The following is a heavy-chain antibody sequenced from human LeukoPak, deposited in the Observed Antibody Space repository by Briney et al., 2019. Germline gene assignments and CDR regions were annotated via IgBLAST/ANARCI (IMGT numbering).Heavy chain of an antibody. CDR2: ISGSGRST. D-gene: IGHD3-9*01. V-gene: IGHV3-23*01. J-gene: IGHJ4*02. Sequence: PGGSLRLSCAASGFTFSTYGLSWVRQAPGKGLEWVSAISGSGRSTYYADSVKGRFSISRDNSTNTLYLQMNSLRAEDAALYYCAKGAYYDILTGYYKRNYFDYWGQGALVTVSS. CDR1: GFTFSTYG. CDR3: AKGAYYDILTGYYKRNYFDY.